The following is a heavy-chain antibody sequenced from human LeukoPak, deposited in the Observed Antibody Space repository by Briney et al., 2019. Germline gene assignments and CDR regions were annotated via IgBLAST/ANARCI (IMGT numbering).Heavy chain of an antibody. J-gene: IGHJ4*02. D-gene: IGHD2-2*01. CDR2: ISHDGTKN. Sequence: GGSLRLSCAVSGFTFSSYGIHWVRQAPGKGLEWVTFISHDGTKNYYADSVKGRFTVSRDNSKNTLCLQMDSLRADDTAVYYCAKDSSTWGNRYFDYWGQGTLVTVSS. V-gene: IGHV3-30*18. CDR3: AKDSSTWGNRYFDY. CDR1: GFTFSSYG.